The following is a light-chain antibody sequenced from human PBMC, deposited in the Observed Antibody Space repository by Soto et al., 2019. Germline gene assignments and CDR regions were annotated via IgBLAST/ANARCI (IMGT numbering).Light chain of an antibody. J-gene: IGLJ2*01. Sequence: QSVLTQPASGSGSPRQSITISCTGTSSGVGGYNYVSWYQQHPGKAPKLMIYEVSNRPSGVSNRFSGSKSGNTASLTISGLQAEDEADYYCSSYTSSSTVVFGGGTKVTVL. CDR1: SSGVGGYNY. CDR3: SSYTSSSTVV. V-gene: IGLV2-14*01. CDR2: EVS.